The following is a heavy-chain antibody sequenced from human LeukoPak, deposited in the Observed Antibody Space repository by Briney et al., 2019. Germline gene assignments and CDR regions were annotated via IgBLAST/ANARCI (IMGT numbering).Heavy chain of an antibody. D-gene: IGHD3-22*01. CDR3: ARDWDYYDSSGRDAFDI. CDR1: GYTFTSYG. CDR2: ISAYNGNT. J-gene: IGHJ3*02. Sequence: SVKVSCKASGYTFTSYGISWVRQAPGQGLEWMGWISAYNGNTNYAQKLQGRVTMTTDTSTSTAYMELRSLRSDDTAVYYCARDWDYYDSSGRDAFDIWGQGTMVTVSS. V-gene: IGHV1-18*01.